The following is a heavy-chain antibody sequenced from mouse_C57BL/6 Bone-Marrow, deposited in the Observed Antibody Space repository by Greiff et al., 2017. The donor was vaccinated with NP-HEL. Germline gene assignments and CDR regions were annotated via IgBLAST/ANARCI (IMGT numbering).Heavy chain of an antibody. V-gene: IGHV2-2*01. CDR3: ARNEDTTAFAY. Sequence: QVQLQQSGPGLVQPSQSLSISCTVSGFSLTSYGVHWVRQSQGKGLEWLGVIWSGGSTDYNAAFISRLSISKDNSKSQVFFKMNSLQADDTAIYYCARNEDTTAFAYWGQGTLVTVSA. D-gene: IGHD1-2*01. J-gene: IGHJ3*01. CDR1: GFSLTSYG. CDR2: IWSGGST.